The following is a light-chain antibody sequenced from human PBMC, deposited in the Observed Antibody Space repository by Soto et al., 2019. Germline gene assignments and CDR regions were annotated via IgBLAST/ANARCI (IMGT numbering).Light chain of an antibody. CDR3: QSYDSSLSGVV. CDR1: SSNIGAGYD. Sequence: QSVLTQPPSVSGAPGQRVTISCTGSSSNIGAGYDVHWYQQLPGTAPKLLIYGNSNRPSGVPDRFSGSKSGTSASLAITGRRAEDEADYYGQSYDSSLSGVVFGGGTKQTVL. J-gene: IGLJ2*01. V-gene: IGLV1-40*01. CDR2: GNS.